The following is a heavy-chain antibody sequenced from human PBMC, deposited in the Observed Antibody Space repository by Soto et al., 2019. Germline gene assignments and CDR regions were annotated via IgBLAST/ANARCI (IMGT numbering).Heavy chain of an antibody. V-gene: IGHV1-18*01. Sequence: GSVKVSCKAPGDTFTSYGISWVRQAPGQGLEWMGWISAYNGNTNYAQKLQGRVTMTTDTSTSTAYMELRSLRSDDTAVYYCARDSGPRLYGMDVWGQGTTVTVSS. CDR3: ARDSGPRLYGMDV. J-gene: IGHJ6*02. CDR1: GDTFTSYG. CDR2: ISAYNGNT. D-gene: IGHD2-21*02.